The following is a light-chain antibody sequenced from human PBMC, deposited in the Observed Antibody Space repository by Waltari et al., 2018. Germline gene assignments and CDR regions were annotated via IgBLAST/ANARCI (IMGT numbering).Light chain of an antibody. CDR3: QQYFKTPLT. CDR2: WAS. J-gene: IGKJ4*01. V-gene: IGKV4-1*01. CDR1: QTILYSSSNKIY. Sequence: DIVMTQSPDSLTVSLGERATINCKSSQTILYSSSNKIYLAWYQQKPRQPPKLLIYWASTRESGVPDRFSGTGSGTDFTLTISRLQAEDVAVYYCQQYFKTPLTFGGGTKVEIK.